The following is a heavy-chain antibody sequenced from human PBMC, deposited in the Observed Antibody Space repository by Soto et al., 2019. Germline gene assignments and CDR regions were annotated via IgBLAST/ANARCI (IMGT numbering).Heavy chain of an antibody. CDR1: GGSISGGIYY. CDR2: IFRSGST. V-gene: IGHV4-30-4*01. D-gene: IGHD4-17*01. CDR3: AREIIPLTTDWYFDL. J-gene: IGHJ2*01. Sequence: QVQLQESGPGLVKPSETLSLTCTVSGGSISGGIYYWSWVRQSPGKGLEWIGYIFRSGSTFYNPSLGSRVTISVDTSKNQSSLRLSSVTAADTAVYYCAREIIPLTTDWYFDLWGRGTLVTVSS.